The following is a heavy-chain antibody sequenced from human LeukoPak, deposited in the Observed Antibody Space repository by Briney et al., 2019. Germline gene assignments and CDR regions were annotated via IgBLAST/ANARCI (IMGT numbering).Heavy chain of an antibody. V-gene: IGHV3-20*04. CDR2: ISWNAGST. CDR3: AGGDRNGWYFYY. CDR1: GFRFDDHG. Sequence: GGSLRLSCAASGFRFDDHGMSWVRQAPGKGLEWVSGISWNAGSTGYADSVKGRFTISRDNAENSLFLQMNNLRVEDTALYYCAGGDRNGWYFYYWGQGILVTVSS. D-gene: IGHD6-19*01. J-gene: IGHJ4*02.